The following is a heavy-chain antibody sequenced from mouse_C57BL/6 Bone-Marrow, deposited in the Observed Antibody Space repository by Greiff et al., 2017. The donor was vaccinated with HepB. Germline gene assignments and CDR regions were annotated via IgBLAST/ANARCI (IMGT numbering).Heavy chain of an antibody. V-gene: IGHV14-4*01. D-gene: IGHD2-4*01. Sequence: VQLQQSGAELVRPGASVKLSCTASGFNIKDDYMHWVKQRPEQGLEWIGWIDPENGDTEYASKFQGKATITADTSSNTAYLQLSSLTSEDTAVYYCTTSSDYAPIGYWGQGASVTVSS. CDR2: IDPENGDT. CDR1: GFNIKDDY. CDR3: TTSSDYAPIGY. J-gene: IGHJ4*01.